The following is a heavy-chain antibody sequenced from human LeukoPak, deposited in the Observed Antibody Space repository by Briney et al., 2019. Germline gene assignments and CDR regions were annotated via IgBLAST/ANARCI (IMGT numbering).Heavy chain of an antibody. J-gene: IGHJ6*03. Sequence: ASVKVSCKASGGTFSSYAISWVRQAPGQGLEWMGGIIPIFGTANYAQKFQGRVTITADESTSTAYMELSSLRSEDTAVYYCARHGSAVYYYYMDVWGKGTTVTISS. V-gene: IGHV1-69*13. CDR1: GGTFSSYA. CDR2: IIPIFGTA. D-gene: IGHD3-10*01. CDR3: ARHGSAVYYYYMDV.